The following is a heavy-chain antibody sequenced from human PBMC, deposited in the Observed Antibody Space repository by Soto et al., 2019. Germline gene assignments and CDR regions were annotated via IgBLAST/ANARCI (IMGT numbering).Heavy chain of an antibody. D-gene: IGHD4-17*01. Sequence: PGGSLRLSCAASGFTFSPYYMSWFRQAPGKGLEWLAMTTQDGNDKHYANSVKGRFTISRHNSKNTLYLQMNSLRAEDTAVYYCARQYQTTVVTDYWGQGTLVTVSS. CDR3: ARQYQTTVVTDY. J-gene: IGHJ4*02. V-gene: IGHV3-30*14. CDR1: GFTFSPYY. CDR2: TTQDGNDK.